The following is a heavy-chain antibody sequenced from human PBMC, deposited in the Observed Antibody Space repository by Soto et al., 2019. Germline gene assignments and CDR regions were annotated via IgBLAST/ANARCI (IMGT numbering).Heavy chain of an antibody. D-gene: IGHD6-13*01. Sequence: QLQLQESGPGLVKPSETLSLTCTVSGGSISSSSYYWGWIRQPPGKGLEWIGSIYYSGSTYYNPSLKSRVTISVDTSKNQFSLKLSSVTAADTAVYYCARIAAAWGTAVYYFDYWGQGTLVTVSS. CDR2: IYYSGST. CDR3: ARIAAAWGTAVYYFDY. V-gene: IGHV4-39*01. J-gene: IGHJ4*02. CDR1: GGSISSSSYY.